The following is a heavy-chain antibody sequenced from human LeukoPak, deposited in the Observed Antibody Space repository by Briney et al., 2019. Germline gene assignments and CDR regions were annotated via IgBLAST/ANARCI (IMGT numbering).Heavy chain of an antibody. CDR1: GFTFSSYA. J-gene: IGHJ4*02. Sequence: PRGSLRLSCAASGFTFSSYAMSWVRQAPGKGLELVSGISGSGGTTYYADSVKGRFTISRDNSKNTLYLQLNSLRAEDTAIYYCAKDLMYYYDSTGYYFDYWGQGTLVTVSS. D-gene: IGHD3-22*01. V-gene: IGHV3-23*01. CDR2: ISGSGGTT. CDR3: AKDLMYYYDSTGYYFDY.